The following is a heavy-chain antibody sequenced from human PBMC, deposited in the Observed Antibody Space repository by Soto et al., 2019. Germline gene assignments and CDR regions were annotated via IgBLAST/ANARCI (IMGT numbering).Heavy chain of an antibody. V-gene: IGHV1-46*01. CDR1: GYTFTSYY. J-gene: IGHJ6*02. CDR3: AKDYPVSVGPRDYYGMDV. Sequence: ASVKVSCKASGYTFTSYYMHWVRQAPGQGLEWMGIINPSGGSTSYAQKFQGRVTMTRDTSTSTVYMELSSLRSEDTAVYYCAKDYPVSVGPRDYYGMDVWGQGTTVTVSS. D-gene: IGHD1-26*01. CDR2: INPSGGST.